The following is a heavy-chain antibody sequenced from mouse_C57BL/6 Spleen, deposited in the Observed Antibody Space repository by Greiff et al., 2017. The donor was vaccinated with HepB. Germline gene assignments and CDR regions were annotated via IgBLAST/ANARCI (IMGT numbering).Heavy chain of an antibody. CDR2: INPSSGYT. CDR1: GYTFTSYT. D-gene: IGHD1-1*01. V-gene: IGHV1-4*01. J-gene: IGHJ1*03. CDR3: ARKSSYWYFDV. Sequence: VKLQQSGAELARPGASVKMSCKASGYTFTSYTMHWVNQRPGQGLEWIGYINPSSGYTKYNQKFKDKATLTADKSSSTAYMQLSSLTSEDSAVYYCARKSSYWYFDVWGTGTTVTVSS.